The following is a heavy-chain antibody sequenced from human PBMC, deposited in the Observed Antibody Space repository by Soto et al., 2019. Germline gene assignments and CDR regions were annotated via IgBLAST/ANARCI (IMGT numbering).Heavy chain of an antibody. D-gene: IGHD4-17*01. CDR2: IIPIFGAA. CDR3: AILEGPTVTTLDAFGI. Sequence: QVQLVQSGAAVKKPGSSVKVSCKASGGTFSSYAISWVRQAPGQGLEWMGGIIPIFGAANYAQKFQGRVTITADESTNTAYMELSSLRSEDTAVYYCAILEGPTVTTLDAFGIWGQGTMVTVSS. J-gene: IGHJ3*02. CDR1: GGTFSSYA. V-gene: IGHV1-69*01.